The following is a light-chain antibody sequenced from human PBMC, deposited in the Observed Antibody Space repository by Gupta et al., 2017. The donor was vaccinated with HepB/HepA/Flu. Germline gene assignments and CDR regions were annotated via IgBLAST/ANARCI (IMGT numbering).Light chain of an antibody. CDR2: TAS. CDR3: QKYGGAPHT. J-gene: IGKJ2*01. Sequence: DIQMTQSPSSLSASVGDRVTITCRASQDINNYLAWYQQKPGRVPKLLIYTASTLHSGVPSRFSGSGSGTDFTLTINSLQPEDVATYYCQKYGGAPHTFGQGTKLEIK. V-gene: IGKV1-27*01. CDR1: QDINNY.